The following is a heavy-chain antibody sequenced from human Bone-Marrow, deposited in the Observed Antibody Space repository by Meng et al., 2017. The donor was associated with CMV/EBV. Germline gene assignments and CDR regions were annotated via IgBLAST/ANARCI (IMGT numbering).Heavy chain of an antibody. CDR2: IRCDGSNK. J-gene: IGHJ5*02. Sequence: GGSLRLSCAASGFTFSSYGMHWVRQAPGKGLEWVAFIRCDGSNKYYADSVKGRFTISRDNSKNTLYLQMNSLRAEDTAVYYCMRGFWGPWGQGILVTVSS. CDR1: GFTFSSYG. D-gene: IGHD3-16*01. CDR3: MRGFWGP. V-gene: IGHV3-30*02.